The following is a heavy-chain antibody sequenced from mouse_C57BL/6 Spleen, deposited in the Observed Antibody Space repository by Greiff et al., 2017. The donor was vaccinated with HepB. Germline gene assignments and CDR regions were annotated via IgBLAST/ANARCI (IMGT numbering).Heavy chain of an antibody. CDR1: GYAFTNYL. Sequence: LQESGAELVRPGTSVKVSCKASGYAFTNYLIEWVKQRPGQGLEWIGVINPGSGGTNYNEKFKGKATLTADKSSSTAYMQLSSLTSEDSAVYFCARGYDGYYGYWGQGTTLTVSS. D-gene: IGHD2-3*01. J-gene: IGHJ2*01. CDR2: INPGSGGT. V-gene: IGHV1-54*01. CDR3: ARGYDGYYGY.